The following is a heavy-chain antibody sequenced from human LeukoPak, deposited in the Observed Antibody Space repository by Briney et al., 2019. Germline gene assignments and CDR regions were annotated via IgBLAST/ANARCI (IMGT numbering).Heavy chain of an antibody. Sequence: PSETLSLTCTVSGGSISSGDYYWSWIRQPPGKGLEWIGYIYYSGSTYYNPSLKSRVTISVDTSENQFSLKLSSVTAADTAVYYCARGYDFWSGYPNFDYWGQGTLVTVSS. CDR2: IYYSGST. CDR3: ARGYDFWSGYPNFDY. D-gene: IGHD3-3*01. J-gene: IGHJ4*02. CDR1: GGSISSGDYY. V-gene: IGHV4-30-4*08.